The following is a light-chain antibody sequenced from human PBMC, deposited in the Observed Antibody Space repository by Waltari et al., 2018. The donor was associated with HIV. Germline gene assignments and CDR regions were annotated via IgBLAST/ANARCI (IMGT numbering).Light chain of an antibody. CDR2: AAS. CDR1: QGISSY. V-gene: IGKV1-9*01. J-gene: IGKJ2*01. CDR3: QQLNSHP. Sequence: DIQLTQSPSFLSASVGDRVTITCRASQGISSYLAWYQQKPGKAPKLLIYAASTLQSGVPSRFSGSGSGTEFTLTISSLQSEDFATYYCQQLNSHPFGQGTKLEIK.